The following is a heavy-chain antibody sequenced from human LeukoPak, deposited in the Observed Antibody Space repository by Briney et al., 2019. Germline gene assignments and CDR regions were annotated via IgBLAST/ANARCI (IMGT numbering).Heavy chain of an antibody. CDR1: GGSISSYY. D-gene: IGHD3-10*01. J-gene: IGHJ3*02. V-gene: IGHV4-59*01. Sequence: SETLSLTCTVSGGSISSYYWSWIRQPPGKGLEWIGYIYYSGSTNYNPSLKSRVTISVDTSKNQFSLELSSVTAADTAVYYCARDSYGGDAFDIWGQGTMVTVSS. CDR3: ARDSYGGDAFDI. CDR2: IYYSGST.